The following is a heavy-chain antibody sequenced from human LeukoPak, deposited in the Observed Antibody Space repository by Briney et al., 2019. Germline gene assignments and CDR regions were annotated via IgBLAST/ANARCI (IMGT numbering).Heavy chain of an antibody. CDR2: VYNSESI. V-gene: IGHV4-4*07. CDR3: ARDGSSGYTRDWFDP. CDR1: GGSINGYN. Sequence: SETLSLTCTVSGGSINGYNWSWIRQPAGKGLEWIGRVYNSESINYNPSLKSRVTMSIDTSKNQFYLKLNSVTAADTAVYYCARDGSSGYTRDWFDPWGQGALVTVSS. D-gene: IGHD3-22*01. J-gene: IGHJ5*02.